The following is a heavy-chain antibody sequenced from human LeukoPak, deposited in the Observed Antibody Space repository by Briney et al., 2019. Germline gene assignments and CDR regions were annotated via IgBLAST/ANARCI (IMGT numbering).Heavy chain of an antibody. D-gene: IGHD2-15*01. J-gene: IGHJ3*02. Sequence: GESLKISRKGSGYSFTSYWIGWVRQMPREGLGGMGIIYPGDSDTRYSPSFQGQVTISADKSISTAYLQWSSLKASDTAMYYCAGTEEGGSWYDAFDIWGQGTMVTVSS. CDR2: IYPGDSDT. V-gene: IGHV5-51*01. CDR1: GYSFTSYW. CDR3: AGTEEGGSWYDAFDI.